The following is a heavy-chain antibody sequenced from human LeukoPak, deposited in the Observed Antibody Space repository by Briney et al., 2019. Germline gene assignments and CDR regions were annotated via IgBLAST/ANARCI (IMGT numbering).Heavy chain of an antibody. CDR2: ISGSGGAT. D-gene: IGHD3-10*01. V-gene: IGHV3-23*01. CDR3: AKDQLLWFGELLSTFDY. Sequence: GGSLRLSCAASGFTFSSFAMSWVRRAPGKGLEWVSSISGSGGATYYADSVKGRFTISRDNSENTLYLQMNSLRAEDTAVYYCAKDQLLWFGELLSTFDYWGQGTLVTVSS. J-gene: IGHJ4*02. CDR1: GFTFSSFA.